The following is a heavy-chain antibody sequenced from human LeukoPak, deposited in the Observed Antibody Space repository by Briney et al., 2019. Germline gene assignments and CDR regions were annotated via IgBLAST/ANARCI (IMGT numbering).Heavy chain of an antibody. J-gene: IGHJ4*02. CDR1: GGTFSSYA. Sequence: ASVKVSCKASGGTFSSYAISWVRQAPGQGLEWMGWINPNSGGTNYAQKFQGRVTMTRDTSISTAYMELSRLRSDDTAVYYCAREWVAYYYDSSGYFDYWGQGTLVTVSS. CDR2: INPNSGGT. V-gene: IGHV1-2*02. CDR3: AREWVAYYYDSSGYFDY. D-gene: IGHD3-22*01.